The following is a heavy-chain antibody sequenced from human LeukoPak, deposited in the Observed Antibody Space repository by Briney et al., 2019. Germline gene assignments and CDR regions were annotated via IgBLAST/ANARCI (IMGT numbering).Heavy chain of an antibody. CDR3: SRECAGGTCYRSLDY. J-gene: IGHJ4*02. D-gene: IGHD2-15*01. CDR1: GGSFSFYP. V-gene: IGHV4-4*07. Sequence: SEPLSLTCTVSGGSFSFYPWIWIRQPAGKGLEWIGQIYASGSTNYNPSLKSRVSMSVDTSKNQFSLKLTSVTAADTAVYYCSRECAGGTCYRSLDYWGQGTLVTVSS. CDR2: IYASGST.